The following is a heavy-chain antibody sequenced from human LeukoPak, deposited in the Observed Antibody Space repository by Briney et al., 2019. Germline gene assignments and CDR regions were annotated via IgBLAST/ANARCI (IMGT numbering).Heavy chain of an antibody. CDR2: ISWDGGST. J-gene: IGHJ6*02. D-gene: IGHD6-19*01. CDR1: GFTFDDYA. Sequence: GGSLRLSCAASGFTFDDYAMHWVRQAPGKGLEWVSLISWDGGSTYYADSVKGRFTISRDNSKNSLYLQMNSLRAEDTALYYCALSRIAVAGNYGMDVWGQGTTVTVSS. V-gene: IGHV3-43D*03. CDR3: ALSRIAVAGNYGMDV.